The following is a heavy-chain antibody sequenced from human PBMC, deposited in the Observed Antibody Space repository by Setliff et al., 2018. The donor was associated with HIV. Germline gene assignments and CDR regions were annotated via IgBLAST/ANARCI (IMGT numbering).Heavy chain of an antibody. CDR2: IHAGNGYT. V-gene: IGHV1-3*01. CDR1: GYTFTSYA. J-gene: IGHJ4*02. D-gene: IGHD3-16*01. CDR3: ARIWGIPHLYYFDY. Sequence: ASVKVSCKASGYTFTSYAMHWVRQAPGQRLEWMGWIHAGNGYTKYSQKFQGRVTFTRDTSASAAYMDLSSLRSEDTAVYYCARIWGIPHLYYFDYWGQGTLVTVSS.